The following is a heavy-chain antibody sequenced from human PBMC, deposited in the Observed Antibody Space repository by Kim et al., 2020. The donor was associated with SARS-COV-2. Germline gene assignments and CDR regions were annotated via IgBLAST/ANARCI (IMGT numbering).Heavy chain of an antibody. Sequence: SETLSLTCAVYGGSFSGYYWSWIRQPPGKGLEWIGEINHSGSTNYNPSLKSRVTISVDTSKNQFSLKLSSVTAADTAVYYCARTTIAVVVAAPAFDIWGQGTMVTVSS. CDR2: INHSGST. V-gene: IGHV4-34*01. J-gene: IGHJ3*02. D-gene: IGHD2-15*01. CDR1: GGSFSGYY. CDR3: ARTTIAVVVAAPAFDI.